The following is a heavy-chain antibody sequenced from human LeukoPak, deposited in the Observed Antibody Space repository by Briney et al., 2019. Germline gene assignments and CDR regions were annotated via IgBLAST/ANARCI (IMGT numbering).Heavy chain of an antibody. J-gene: IGHJ5*02. D-gene: IGHD3-22*01. Sequence: PSQTLSLTCAVSGGSISSGGYSWSWIRQPPGKGLEWIGSIYYSGSTYYNPSLKSRVTISVDTSKNQFSLKLSSVTAADTAVYYCARHVARGYYDSSGPNWFDPWGQGTLVTVSS. V-gene: IGHV4-30-2*03. CDR1: GGSISSGGYS. CDR3: ARHVARGYYDSSGPNWFDP. CDR2: IYYSGST.